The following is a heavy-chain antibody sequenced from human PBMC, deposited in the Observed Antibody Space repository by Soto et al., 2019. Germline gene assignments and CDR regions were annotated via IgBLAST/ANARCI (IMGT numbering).Heavy chain of an antibody. J-gene: IGHJ6*02. CDR3: PRFPPGYADYYYYGMDV. V-gene: IGHV4-31*02. CDR1: GGCMNSGGYY. CDR2: IYYSGST. Sequence: SLSVTCTVCGGCMNSGGYYGSCIRQHPGKGLEWIGYIYYSGSTYYNPSLKSRVTISVDTSKNQFSLKLSSVTAADTAVYYCPRFPPGYADYYYYGMDVWGQRTTVTVSS. D-gene: IGHD5-12*01.